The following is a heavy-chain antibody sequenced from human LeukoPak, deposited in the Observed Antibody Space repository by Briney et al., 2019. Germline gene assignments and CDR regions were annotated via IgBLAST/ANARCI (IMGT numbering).Heavy chain of an antibody. CDR2: ISAYNGNT. Sequence: ASVKVSCKASGYTFTSYGISWVRQAPGQGLEWMGWISAYNGNTNYAQKLRGRVTMTTDTSTSTAYMELRSLRSDDTAVYYCARANYDSSGYYFDYWGQGTLVTVSS. V-gene: IGHV1-18*01. CDR1: GYTFTSYG. D-gene: IGHD3-22*01. CDR3: ARANYDSSGYYFDY. J-gene: IGHJ4*02.